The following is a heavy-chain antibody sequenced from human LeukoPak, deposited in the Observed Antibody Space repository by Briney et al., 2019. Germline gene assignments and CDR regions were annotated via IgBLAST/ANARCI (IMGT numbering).Heavy chain of an antibody. V-gene: IGHV4-4*09. J-gene: IGHJ6*03. D-gene: IGHD4-23*01. Sequence: SETLSLTCTVSGGSISSSYWSWIRQPPGKGLEWIGNIHTSGGTNYSPSLKSRVTISLDTSRNQFSLKLSSVTAADTAVYYCARGRSTVVTPNYYYYYCMDVWGKGTTVTVSS. CDR3: ARGRSTVVTPNYYYYYCMDV. CDR2: IHTSGGT. CDR1: GGSISSSY.